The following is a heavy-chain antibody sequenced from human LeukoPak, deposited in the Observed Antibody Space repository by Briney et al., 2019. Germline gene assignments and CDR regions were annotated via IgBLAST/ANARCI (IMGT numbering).Heavy chain of an antibody. CDR3: ARMPGSYCSGGSCYSG. CDR1: GGSFSGYY. Sequence: PSETLSLTCAVYGGSFSGYYWSWIRQPPGKGLEWVGEINHSGSTNYNPSLKSRVTISVDTSKNQFSLKLSSVTAADTAVYYCARMPGSYCSGGSCYSGWGQGTLVTVSS. CDR2: INHSGST. V-gene: IGHV4-34*01. D-gene: IGHD2-15*01. J-gene: IGHJ4*02.